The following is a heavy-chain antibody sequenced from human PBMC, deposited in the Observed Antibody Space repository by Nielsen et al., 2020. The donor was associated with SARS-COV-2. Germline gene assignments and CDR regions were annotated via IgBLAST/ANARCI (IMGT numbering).Heavy chain of an antibody. CDR3: ARVAGTPPVSYSYFDL. V-gene: IGHV3-7*03. CDR1: GFTFSSYW. CDR2: IKEDGSEK. J-gene: IGHJ2*01. D-gene: IGHD6-19*01. Sequence: GESLKISCAASGFTFSSYWMSWVRQAPGKGLEWVANIKEDGSEKYYVDSVKGRFSISRDNAKNSLYLQMNSLRAEDTAVYYCARVAGTPPVSYSYFDLWGRGTLVTVSS.